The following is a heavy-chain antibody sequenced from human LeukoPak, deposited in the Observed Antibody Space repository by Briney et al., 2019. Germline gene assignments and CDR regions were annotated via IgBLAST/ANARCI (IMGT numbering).Heavy chain of an antibody. Sequence: GGSLRLSRAASGFTFSSYAMSWVRQAPGKGLEWVATIVSDGYKAYYADSVKGRFAISRGNSQNTVHLQMKSLRAEDTATYYCAKEIVFLFGDPWGQGALVTVSS. V-gene: IGHV3-23*01. CDR1: GFTFSSYA. CDR2: IVSDGYKA. D-gene: IGHD2/OR15-2a*01. CDR3: AKEIVFLFGDP. J-gene: IGHJ5*02.